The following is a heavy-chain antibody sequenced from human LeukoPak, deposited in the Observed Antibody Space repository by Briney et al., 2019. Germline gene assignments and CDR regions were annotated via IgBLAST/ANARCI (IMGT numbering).Heavy chain of an antibody. D-gene: IGHD2-8*01. V-gene: IGHV1-46*01. CDR1: GYTFTSYY. CDR2: INPSGGST. J-gene: IGHJ4*02. Sequence: ASVKVSCKASGYTFTSYYIHWVRQAPGQGLEWMGIINPSGGSTTYAQKFQGRVAMTRDTSTSRVYMEVSSLRSEDTAVYYCASPPTTGNGGYFDYWGQGTLVTVSS. CDR3: ASPPTTGNGGYFDY.